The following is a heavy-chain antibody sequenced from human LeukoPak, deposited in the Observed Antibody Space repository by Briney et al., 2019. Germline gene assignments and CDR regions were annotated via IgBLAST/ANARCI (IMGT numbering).Heavy chain of an antibody. CDR1: GYTFTSYW. J-gene: IGHJ6*03. Sequence: PGGSLRLSCKGSGYTFTSYWIAWVRQMPGKGLEWMGIIYPDDSDTRYSPSFQGQVTISADKSISTAYLQWSSLKASDTAMYYCARPVGYCSSTNCYYYYYYMDVWGKGTTVTVPS. CDR3: ARPVGYCSSTNCYYYYYYMDV. V-gene: IGHV5-51*01. D-gene: IGHD2-2*01. CDR2: IYPDDSDT.